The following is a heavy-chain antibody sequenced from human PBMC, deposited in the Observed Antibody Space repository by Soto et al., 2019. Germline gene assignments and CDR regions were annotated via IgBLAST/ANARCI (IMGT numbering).Heavy chain of an antibody. Sequence: GSLRLSCAASGFTFSSYDMSWVRQAAGRGLEWGSAISGSGSSTYYADSVKGRFTISRDNAKNSLYLQMNSLRAEDTAVYYWARDQDYYGSGSYYLNYYYGMDVWGQGTTVTVSS. D-gene: IGHD3-10*01. V-gene: IGHV3-23*01. J-gene: IGHJ6*02. CDR1: GFTFSSYD. CDR2: ISGSGSST. CDR3: ARDQDYYGSGSYYLNYYYGMDV.